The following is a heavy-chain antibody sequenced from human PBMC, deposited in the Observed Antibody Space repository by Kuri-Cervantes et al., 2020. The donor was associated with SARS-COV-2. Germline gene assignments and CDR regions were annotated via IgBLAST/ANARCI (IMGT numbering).Heavy chain of an antibody. CDR1: GYTFTSYA. Sequence: ASVKVSCKASGYTFTSYAMNWVRQAPGQGLEWMGWINTNTGNPTYAQGFTGRFVFSLDTSVSTAYLQISSPKAEDTAVYYCAKDGPLYSGYDSYYFDYWGQGTLVTVSS. J-gene: IGHJ4*02. D-gene: IGHD5-12*01. CDR2: INTNTGNP. CDR3: AKDGPLYSGYDSYYFDY. V-gene: IGHV7-4-1*02.